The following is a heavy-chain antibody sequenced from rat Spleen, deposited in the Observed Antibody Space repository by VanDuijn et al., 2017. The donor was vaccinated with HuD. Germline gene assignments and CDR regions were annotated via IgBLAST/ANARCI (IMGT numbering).Heavy chain of an antibody. D-gene: IGHD1-1*01. Sequence: EVQLVESGGGLVQPGRSLKLSCAASGFTFSNYYMAWVRQAPTKGLEWVAYISTGGGSTYYRDSVKGRFTISRDNAKSTLYLQMDSLRSEDTATYYCARHRYYSGDWYFDFWGPGTMVTVSS. CDR1: GFTFSNYY. J-gene: IGHJ1*01. CDR3: ARHRYYSGDWYFDF. CDR2: ISTGGGST. V-gene: IGHV5-27*01.